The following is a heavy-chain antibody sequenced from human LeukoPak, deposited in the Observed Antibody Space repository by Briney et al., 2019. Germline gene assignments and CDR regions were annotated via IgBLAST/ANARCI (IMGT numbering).Heavy chain of an antibody. D-gene: IGHD3-22*01. CDR2: ISGSGSTI. J-gene: IGHJ1*01. Sequence: GGSLRLSCAASGFTFNSYSMIWVRQAPGKGLEWVSYISGSGSTIYYADSVKGRFTISRDNAKNSLYLRMNSLRDEDTAVYYCARRVSQLSSGSYALWDWGQGTLITVSS. CDR1: GFTFNSYS. CDR3: ARRVSQLSSGSYALWD. V-gene: IGHV3-48*02.